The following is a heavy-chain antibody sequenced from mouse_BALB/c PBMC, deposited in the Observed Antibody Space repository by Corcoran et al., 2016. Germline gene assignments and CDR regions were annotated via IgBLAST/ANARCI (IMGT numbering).Heavy chain of an antibody. CDR1: GFAFSNSW. D-gene: IGHD1-1*01. J-gene: IGHJ4*01. Sequence: EVQLLESGGGLVKPGGSLRVSCAASGFAFSNSWMSWVRQAPGKGLEWVGRIKSNSDGGTTDYAAPVKGRFSISRDDSKNTLYLQMNSLKIEDTAVYYCTPYYPGGFDYCGQGTLVTVSS. CDR2: IKSNSDGGTT. V-gene: IGHV10-1*01. CDR3: TPYYPGGFDY.